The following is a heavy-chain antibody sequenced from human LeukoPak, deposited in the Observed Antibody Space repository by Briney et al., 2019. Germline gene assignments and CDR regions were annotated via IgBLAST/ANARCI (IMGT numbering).Heavy chain of an antibody. V-gene: IGHV3-9*01. CDR2: ISWNSGSI. Sequence: GGSLRLSCAASGFTFSSYAMHWVRQAPGKGLEWVSGISWNSGSIGYADSVKGRFTISRDNAKNSLYLQMNSLRAEDTALYYCAAGYSSGWFDYWGQGTLVTVSS. CDR1: GFTFSSYA. D-gene: IGHD6-19*01. J-gene: IGHJ4*02. CDR3: AAGYSSGWFDY.